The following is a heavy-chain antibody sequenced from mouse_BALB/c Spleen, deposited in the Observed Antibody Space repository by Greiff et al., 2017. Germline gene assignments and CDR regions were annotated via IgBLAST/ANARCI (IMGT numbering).Heavy chain of an antibody. J-gene: IGHJ4*01. D-gene: IGHD2-1*01. CDR2: ISYSGST. V-gene: IGHV3-2*02. CDR1: GYSFTSYYA. CDR3: ARWSPYGNYGGGAMDY. Sequence: DVQLVESGPGLVKPSQSLSLSCTVSGYSFTSYYAWYWIRQFPGNKLLLMGYISYSGSTCYNPSLKSRISITRDTSKNQFFLQLNSVTTEDTATYYYARWSPYGNYGGGAMDYWGQGTTVTVSA.